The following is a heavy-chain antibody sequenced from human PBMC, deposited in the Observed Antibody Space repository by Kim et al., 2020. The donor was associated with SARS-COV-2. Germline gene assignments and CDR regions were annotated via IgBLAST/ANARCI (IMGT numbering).Heavy chain of an antibody. Sequence: PSVKVSCKASGYTFTSYAMNWVRQAPGQGLEWMGWINTNTGNPTYAQGFTGRFVFSLDTSVSTAYLQISSLKAEDTAVYYCARASIAAAGTGKGSYYYYYGMDVWGQGTTVTVSS. V-gene: IGHV7-4-1*02. D-gene: IGHD6-13*01. J-gene: IGHJ6*02. CDR2: INTNTGNP. CDR1: GYTFTSYA. CDR3: ARASIAAAGTGKGSYYYYYGMDV.